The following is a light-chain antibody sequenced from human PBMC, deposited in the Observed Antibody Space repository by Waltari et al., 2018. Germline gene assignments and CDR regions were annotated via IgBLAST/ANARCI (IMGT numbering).Light chain of an antibody. CDR3: QQYHESPPIT. CDR1: QSISSQ. Sequence: EIVMTQSPATLSVSPGERATLSCRASQSISSQLAWYQQKPGQATRLLIYGASTRATGIPARFSGSGSGTEFTLTISSLQSEDFAVYFCQQYHESPPITFGPGTKVDIK. CDR2: GAS. J-gene: IGKJ3*01. V-gene: IGKV3-15*01.